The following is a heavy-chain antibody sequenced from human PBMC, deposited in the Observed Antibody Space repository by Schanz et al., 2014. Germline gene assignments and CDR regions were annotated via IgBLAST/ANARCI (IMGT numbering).Heavy chain of an antibody. CDR3: ARGIPYCSSTSCSGLDAYDV. CDR2: INPSVGNT. D-gene: IGHD2-2*01. J-gene: IGHJ3*01. Sequence: QVQLVQSGAEVKKPGASVKVSCKASGYTFTSYYMHWVRQAPGQGLEWMGLINPSVGNTNYAQKFRGRVTMTTDTSTSTAYMELRSLISDDTAMYYCARGIPYCSSTSCSGLDAYDVWGQGTLVTVSS. CDR1: GYTFTSYY. V-gene: IGHV1-46*01.